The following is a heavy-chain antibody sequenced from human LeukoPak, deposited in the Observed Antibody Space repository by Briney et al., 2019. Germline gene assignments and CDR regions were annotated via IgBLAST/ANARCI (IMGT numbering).Heavy chain of an antibody. J-gene: IGHJ6*03. Sequence: SETLSLTCTVSGGSISSYYWSWIRQPPGKGLEWIGYIYYSGSTNYNPSLMSRVTISVDTSKNQFSLKLSSVTAADTAVYCCARVHADRYYYYYYYMDVWGKGTTVTVSS. V-gene: IGHV4-59*01. CDR1: GGSISSYY. CDR2: IYYSGST. CDR3: ARVHADRYYYYYYYMDV.